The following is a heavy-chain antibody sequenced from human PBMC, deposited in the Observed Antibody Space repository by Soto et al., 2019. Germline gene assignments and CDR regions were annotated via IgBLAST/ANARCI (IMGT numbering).Heavy chain of an antibody. CDR2: IKQSGST. J-gene: IGHJ6*02. CDR1: GGSFSAYY. D-gene: IGHD3-10*01. V-gene: IGHV4-34*01. CDR3: AGGRGVRGTIVATYYYYGVDV. Sequence: QVQLQQWGAGLLKPSETLSLTCAVYGGSFSAYYWNWIRQPPGKGLEWIGEIKQSGSTNYNPSLKSRVTISADTSKKQFSLKLSSVTAADTAVYYCAGGRGVRGTIVATYYYYGVDVWGQGTTVTVSS.